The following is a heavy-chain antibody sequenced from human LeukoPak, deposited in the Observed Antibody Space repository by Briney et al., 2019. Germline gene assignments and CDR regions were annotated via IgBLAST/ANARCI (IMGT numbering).Heavy chain of an antibody. V-gene: IGHV4-39*07. D-gene: IGHD6-19*01. J-gene: IGHJ4*02. Sequence: PSETLSLTCTVSGGSISSSSYYWGWIRQPPGKGLEWIGSIHYSGSTNYNPSLKSRVTISVDTSKNQFSLKLSSVTAADTAVYYCARGVPVAGTRYFDYWGQGTLVTVSS. CDR1: GGSISSSSYY. CDR3: ARGVPVAGTRYFDY. CDR2: IHYSGST.